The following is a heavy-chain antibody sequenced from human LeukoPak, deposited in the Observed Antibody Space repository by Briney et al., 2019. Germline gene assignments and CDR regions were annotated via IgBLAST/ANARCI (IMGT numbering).Heavy chain of an antibody. J-gene: IGHJ6*02. CDR1: GGTFSSYA. D-gene: IGHD2-2*01. Sequence: ASVKVSCKASGGTFSSYAISWVRQAPGQGLEWMGWINPNSGGTNYAQKFQGRVTMTRDTSISTAYMELSRLRSDDTAVYYCARDKRRGYCSSTSCYGSYYYGMDVWGQGTTVTVSS. V-gene: IGHV1-2*02. CDR2: INPNSGGT. CDR3: ARDKRRGYCSSTSCYGSYYYGMDV.